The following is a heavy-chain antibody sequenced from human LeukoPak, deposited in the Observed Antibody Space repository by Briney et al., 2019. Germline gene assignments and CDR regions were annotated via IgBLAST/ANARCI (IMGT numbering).Heavy chain of an antibody. CDR2: INPNSGGT. CDR1: GYTFTGYY. V-gene: IGHV1-2*02. CDR3: ARSRIRIVVVPAAVNWFDP. J-gene: IGHJ5*02. D-gene: IGHD2-2*01. Sequence: ASVKVSCKASGYTFTGYYMHWVRQAPGQGLEWMGWINPNSGGTNYAQKFQGRVTMTRDTSISTAYMELSRLRSDDTAVYYCARSRIRIVVVPAAVNWFDPWGQGTLVTVSS.